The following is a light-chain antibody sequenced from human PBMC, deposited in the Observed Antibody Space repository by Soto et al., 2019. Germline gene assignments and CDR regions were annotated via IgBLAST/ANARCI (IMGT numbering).Light chain of an antibody. J-gene: IGLJ3*02. CDR2: VNSDGTH. Sequence: QLVLTQSPSASASLGASVKLTCTLSSGHRSYAIAWHQQQPEKGPRYLMKVNSDGTHIKGDGIPDRFSGSSSGAERYLTIFSLQSEDEADYYCQTWDTGIGVFDGGTKLTVL. CDR1: SGHRSYA. CDR3: QTWDTGIGV. V-gene: IGLV4-69*02.